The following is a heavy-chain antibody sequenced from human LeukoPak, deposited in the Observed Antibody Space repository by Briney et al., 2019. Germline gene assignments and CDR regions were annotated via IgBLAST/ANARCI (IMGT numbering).Heavy chain of an antibody. CDR1: VGSICIGSYY. V-gene: IGHV4-61*02. J-gene: IGHJ4*02. CDR2: IYTIGST. CDR3: AREKGRYSSGWYDGGNDY. Sequence: SETLSLTCTVSVGSICIGSYYWSWIRQPAGKGLEWIGRIYTIGSTNYNHSLKSRVTISVDTSKNQFSLKLSSVTAADTAVYYCAREKGRYSSGWYDGGNDYWGQGTLVTVSS. D-gene: IGHD6-19*01.